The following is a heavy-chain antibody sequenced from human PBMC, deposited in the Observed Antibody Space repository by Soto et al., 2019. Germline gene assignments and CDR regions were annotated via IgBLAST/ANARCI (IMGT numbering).Heavy chain of an antibody. CDR2: IYYSGST. V-gene: IGHV4-39*01. J-gene: IGHJ4*02. CDR3: ARLYESKYCRPGSCIDY. D-gene: IGHD2-15*01. Sequence: PSETLSLTCTVSGGSISSSSYYWGWIRQPPGKGLEWIGSIYYSGSTYYNPSLKSRVTISVDTSRNQFSLKLSSVTAADTAVYFCARLYESKYCRPGSCIDYWGQGTLVTVSS. CDR1: GGSISSSSYY.